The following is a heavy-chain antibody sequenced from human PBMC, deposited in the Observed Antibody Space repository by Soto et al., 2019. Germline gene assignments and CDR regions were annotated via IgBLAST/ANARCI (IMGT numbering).Heavy chain of an antibody. V-gene: IGHV4-31*03. J-gene: IGHJ4*02. CDR2: IYYCGST. Sequence: QVQLQESGPGLVKPSQTLSLTCTVSGGSINSGGYYWSWIRHHPGKGLEWIGYIYYCGSTYYNPSLKRRVTISVDTSKNQSSLKLSSVPAAGTAVYYCAREASIWGPGTLVTVSS. CDR3: AREASI. CDR1: GGSINSGGYY.